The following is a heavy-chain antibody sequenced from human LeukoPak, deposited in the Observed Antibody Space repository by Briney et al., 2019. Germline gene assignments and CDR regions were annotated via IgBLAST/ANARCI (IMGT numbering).Heavy chain of an antibody. CDR2: ISGTSRSTYI. Sequence: GGSLRLSCAASGFTFSAYNMHWVRQAPGKGLEWVSSISGTSRSTYIYYADSVKGRFTISRDNAENSLYLQMNSLRAEDTAVYYCARPSINDYGDFGYWGQGTLVTVSS. V-gene: IGHV3-21*01. J-gene: IGHJ4*02. CDR3: ARPSINDYGDFGY. CDR1: GFTFSAYN. D-gene: IGHD4-17*01.